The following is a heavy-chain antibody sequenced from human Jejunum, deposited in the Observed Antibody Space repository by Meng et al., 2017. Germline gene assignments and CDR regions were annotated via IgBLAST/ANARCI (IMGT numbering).Heavy chain of an antibody. V-gene: IGHV3-48*03. CDR1: GFTLSSYE. J-gene: IGHJ6*02. CDR3: ARVLISGLHGMDV. Sequence: GESLKLSCAASGFTLSSYEIMWVRQAPGKGLEWISYISSSGSTIYYAESVKGRITISRDNAKNSLYLQMNSPRAEDSAVYYCARVLISGLHGMDVWGQGTTVTVSS. CDR2: ISSSGSTI. D-gene: IGHD5-12*01.